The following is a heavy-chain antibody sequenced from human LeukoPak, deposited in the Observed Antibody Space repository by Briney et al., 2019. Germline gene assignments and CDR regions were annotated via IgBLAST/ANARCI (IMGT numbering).Heavy chain of an antibody. D-gene: IGHD6-19*01. CDR3: AREDSSGWYGGYYFDY. CDR2: ISAYNGNT. Sequence: ASVKVSCKASGYTFTSYGISWVRQAPGQGLEWMGWISAYNGNTNYAQKLQGRVTMTTDTSTSTAYMELRSLRSDDTAVYYCAREDSSGWYGGYYFDYWGQGTLVTVSS. V-gene: IGHV1-18*01. J-gene: IGHJ4*02. CDR1: GYTFTSYG.